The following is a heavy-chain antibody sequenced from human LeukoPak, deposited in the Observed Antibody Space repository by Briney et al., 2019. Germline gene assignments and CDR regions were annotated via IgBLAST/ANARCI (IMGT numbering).Heavy chain of an antibody. CDR3: ARDEPYYYGSGSYPNWFDP. CDR1: GFTFSAYS. Sequence: GGSLRLSCAASGFTFSAYSFNWVRQAPGKGLEWVSSISTGSIYIYYVDSVKGRFTISRDDTKNSIYLQMNSLRAEDTAVYYCARDEPYYYGSGSYPNWFDPWGQGTLVTVSS. CDR2: ISTGSIYI. V-gene: IGHV3-21*06. J-gene: IGHJ5*02. D-gene: IGHD3-10*01.